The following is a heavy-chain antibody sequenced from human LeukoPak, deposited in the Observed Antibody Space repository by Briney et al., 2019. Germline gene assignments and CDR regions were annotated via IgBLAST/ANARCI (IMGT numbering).Heavy chain of an antibody. CDR3: ARSLTWMPLFDY. CDR2: IYHSGST. D-gene: IGHD2-2*01. CDR1: GGSISSGGYS. Sequence: SQTLSLTCAVSGGSISSGGYSWSWIRQPPGKGLEWIGYIYHSGSTYYNPSLKSRVTISVDRSKNQFSLKLSSVTAADTAVYYCARSLTWMPLFDYWGQGTLVTVSS. V-gene: IGHV4-30-2*01. J-gene: IGHJ4*02.